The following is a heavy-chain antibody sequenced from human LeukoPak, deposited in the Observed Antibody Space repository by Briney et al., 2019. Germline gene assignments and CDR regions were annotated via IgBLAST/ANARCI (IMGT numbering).Heavy chain of an antibody. J-gene: IGHJ4*02. CDR1: VFTFSSYG. CDR2: IRYDGSNK. D-gene: IGHD6-13*01. V-gene: IGHV3-30*02. Sequence: PGGSLSLSCAASVFTFSSYGMHWVRQAPGKGLEWVAFIRYDGSNKYYADSVKGRFTISRDNSKNTLYLQMNSLRAEDTAVYYCAKDRSRIAAAGTPFDYWGQGTLVTVSS. CDR3: AKDRSRIAAAGTPFDY.